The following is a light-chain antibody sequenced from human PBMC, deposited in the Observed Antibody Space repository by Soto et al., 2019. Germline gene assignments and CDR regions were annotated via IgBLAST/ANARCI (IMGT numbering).Light chain of an antibody. J-gene: IGKJ4*01. CDR3: QQYGSSPT. V-gene: IGKV3-20*01. Sequence: EIVLTQSPGTLSLSPGERATLSCRASQSVSNNYLAWYQQKPGQSPRLLIYGTSSRATGIPDRFSGSGSGTGFTLTISRLEPEDSAVYYCQQYGSSPTFGGGTKVDI. CDR2: GTS. CDR1: QSVSNNY.